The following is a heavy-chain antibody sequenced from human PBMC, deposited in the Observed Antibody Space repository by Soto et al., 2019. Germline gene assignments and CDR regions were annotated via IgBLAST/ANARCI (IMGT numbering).Heavy chain of an antibody. CDR2: ISSSGSTI. D-gene: IGHD3-22*01. J-gene: IGHJ4*02. Sequence: PGGSLRLSCAASGFTFSDYYMSWIRQAPGKGLEWVSYISSSGSTIYYADSVKGRFTISRDNAKNSLYLQMNSLRAEDTAVYYCARDLVPSYYDSSGPPQFDYWGQGTLVTVSS. V-gene: IGHV3-11*01. CDR1: GFTFSDYY. CDR3: ARDLVPSYYDSSGPPQFDY.